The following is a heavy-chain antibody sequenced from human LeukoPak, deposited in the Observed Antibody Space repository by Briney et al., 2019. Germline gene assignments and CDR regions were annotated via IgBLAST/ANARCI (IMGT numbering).Heavy chain of an antibody. CDR3: AKDAQLLWFGESNIDY. J-gene: IGHJ4*02. V-gene: IGHV3-30*18. CDR2: ISYDGSNK. Sequence: QPGGSLRLSCAASGFTFSSYGMHWVRQAPGKGLEWVAVISYDGSNKYYADSVKGRFTISRDNSKNTLYLQMNSLRAEDTAVYYCAKDAQLLWFGESNIDYWGQGTLVTVSS. D-gene: IGHD3-10*01. CDR1: GFTFSSYG.